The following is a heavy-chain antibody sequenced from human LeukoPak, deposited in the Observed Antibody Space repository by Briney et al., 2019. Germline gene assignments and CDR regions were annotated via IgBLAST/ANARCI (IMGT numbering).Heavy chain of an antibody. J-gene: IGHJ2*01. D-gene: IGHD6-13*01. V-gene: IGHV3-9*01. Sequence: GGSLRLSCAASGFTFDDYAMHWVRQAPGKGLEWVSGISWNSGSIGYVDSVKGRFTISRENAKNSLYLQMNGLRAGDTAVYYCARAAYSSTWYSRYFDLWGRGTLVTVSS. CDR1: GFTFDDYA. CDR3: ARAAYSSTWYSRYFDL. CDR2: ISWNSGSI.